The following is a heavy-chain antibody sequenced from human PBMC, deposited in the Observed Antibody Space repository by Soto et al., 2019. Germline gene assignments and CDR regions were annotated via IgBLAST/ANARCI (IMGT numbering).Heavy chain of an antibody. V-gene: IGHV3-7*04. Sequence: EVQLVESGGGLVQPGGSLRLSCAASGFTFSSYWMSWVRQAPGKGLEWVANIKQDGSEKYYVDSVKGRFTISRDNAKNSLYLQMNRLRAEDTAVYYCARDGGGWYYYYYGMDVWGQGTTVTVSS. CDR2: IKQDGSEK. D-gene: IGHD6-19*01. CDR3: ARDGGGWYYYYYGMDV. J-gene: IGHJ6*02. CDR1: GFTFSSYW.